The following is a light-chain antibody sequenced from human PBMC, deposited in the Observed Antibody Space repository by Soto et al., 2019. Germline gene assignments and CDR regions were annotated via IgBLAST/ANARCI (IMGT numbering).Light chain of an antibody. J-gene: IGLJ1*01. CDR3: AAWDDRLSAYV. V-gene: IGLV1-47*01. Sequence: QSVLTQPPSASGTPGQRVTISCSGGISNIGSNPVYWHQHLPGTAPKLLVYRNNQRPSGVPDRFSDSKSVTSAFLAISGLRSEDEADYYCAAWDDRLSAYVFGTGTKVTVL. CDR1: ISNIGSNP. CDR2: RNN.